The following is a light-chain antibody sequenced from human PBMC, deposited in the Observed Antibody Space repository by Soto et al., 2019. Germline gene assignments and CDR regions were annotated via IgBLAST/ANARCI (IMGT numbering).Light chain of an antibody. V-gene: IGKV3-20*01. J-gene: IGKJ1*01. CDR3: QQYYSSPWA. Sequence: EIVLTQSPGTLSLSPGERATLSWRSSQSISNSYLAWYQQKPGQAPRLLIYGASSRATGTPDRFSGSGSGTDFTLTISRLEPEDFAVYYCQQYYSSPWAFGLGTKVDI. CDR2: GAS. CDR1: QSISNSY.